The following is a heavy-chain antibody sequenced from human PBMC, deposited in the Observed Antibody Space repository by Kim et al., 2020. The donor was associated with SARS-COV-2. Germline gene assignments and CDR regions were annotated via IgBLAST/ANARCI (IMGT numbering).Heavy chain of an antibody. CDR3: ARKDCRSTSCSWYYYGMDV. Sequence: GRLTISRDNAKNSLYLQMNSLRAEDTAVYYCARKDCRSTSCSWYYYGMDVWGQGTTVTVSS. V-gene: IGHV3-48*03. D-gene: IGHD2-2*01. J-gene: IGHJ6*02.